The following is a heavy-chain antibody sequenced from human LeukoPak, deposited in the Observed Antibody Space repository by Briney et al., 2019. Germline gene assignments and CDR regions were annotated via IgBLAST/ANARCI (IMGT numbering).Heavy chain of an antibody. D-gene: IGHD5-12*01. CDR3: ARWVVATMFDY. V-gene: IGHV3-66*01. CDR1: GFTVNSND. J-gene: IGHJ4*02. CDR2: IASDGST. Sequence: GGSLRLSCAASGFTVNSNDMSWVRQAPGKGLEWVSVIASDGSTYYADSVKGRFTISRDNSKNTLYLQMNSLSAEDTAVYYCARWVVATMFDYWGQGTLVTVSS.